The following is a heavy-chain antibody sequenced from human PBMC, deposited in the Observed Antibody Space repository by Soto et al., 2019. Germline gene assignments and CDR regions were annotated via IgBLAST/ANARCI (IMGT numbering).Heavy chain of an antibody. CDR1: GYPVTAYY. CDR2: INPATGAA. J-gene: IGHJ3*02. CDR3: ARGGGVGVAGSAAFDM. D-gene: IGHD3-3*01. V-gene: IGHV1-2*02. Sequence: QLHLVQSGAVVKKPGASVTVSCSASGYPVTAYYMHWVRQAPGRGLEWMGGINPATGAAKYTQTVGGRVTMTRDPSPSTVFMEVSVLTSEDPAVFSCARGGGVGVAGSAAFDMWGQGTLVTVSS.